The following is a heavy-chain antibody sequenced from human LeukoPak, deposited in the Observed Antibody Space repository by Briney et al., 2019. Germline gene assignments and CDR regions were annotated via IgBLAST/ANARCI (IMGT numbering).Heavy chain of an antibody. CDR1: GLTFSNYG. Sequence: PGGSLRLSCAASGLTFSNYGLNWVRQAPGKGLEGVSGISGSGARRDYADSVKGRFTISRDNAKNTLYLQMNSLRAEDTAVYYCAKGSREWEVLDAFDIWGQGTMVTVSS. CDR3: AKGSREWEVLDAFDI. CDR2: ISGSGARR. J-gene: IGHJ3*02. V-gene: IGHV3-23*01. D-gene: IGHD1-26*01.